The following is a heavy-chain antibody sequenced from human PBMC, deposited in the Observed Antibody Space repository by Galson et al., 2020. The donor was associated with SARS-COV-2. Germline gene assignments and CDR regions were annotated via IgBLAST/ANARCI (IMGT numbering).Heavy chain of an antibody. CDR1: GFTFSSYG. D-gene: IGHD6-19*01. J-gene: IGHJ6*02. V-gene: IGHV3-33*01. Sequence: GGSLRLSCAASGFTFSSYGMHWVRQAPGKGLEWVAVIWYDGSNKYYADSVKGRFTISRDNSKNTLYLQMNSLRAEDTAVYYCARDRDLAVAGTYYYYGMDVWGQGTTVTVSS. CDR3: ARDRDLAVAGTYYYYGMDV. CDR2: IWYDGSNK.